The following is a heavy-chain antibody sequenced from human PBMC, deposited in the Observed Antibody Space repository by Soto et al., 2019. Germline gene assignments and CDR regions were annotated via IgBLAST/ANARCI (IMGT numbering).Heavy chain of an antibody. CDR2: ISAYNGNT. Sequence: QVQLVQSGAEVKKPGASVKVSCKASGYTFTSYGISWVRQAPGQGLEWMGWISAYNGNTNYAQKLQGRVTMTTDTSTSTAYMELRSLRSDDTAVYYCARVYYYGSGSYILTPLYYYYGMDVWGQGTTVTVSS. V-gene: IGHV1-18*01. CDR3: ARVYYYGSGSYILTPLYYYYGMDV. J-gene: IGHJ6*02. CDR1: GYTFTSYG. D-gene: IGHD3-10*01.